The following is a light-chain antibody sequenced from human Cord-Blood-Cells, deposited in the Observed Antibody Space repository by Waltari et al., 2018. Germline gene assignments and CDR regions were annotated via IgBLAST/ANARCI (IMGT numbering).Light chain of an antibody. J-gene: IGKJ5*01. V-gene: IGKV1-39*01. Sequence: DIQMTQSPSSLSASVGDRVTITCRASQSISSYLNWYQQKPGKAPKLLIYAASSLQSGVPPRFSVIGSGTDFTLTISSLQPEDFATYYWQQCYSTPPITFGQGTRLEIK. CDR2: AAS. CDR1: QSISSY. CDR3: QQCYSTPPIT.